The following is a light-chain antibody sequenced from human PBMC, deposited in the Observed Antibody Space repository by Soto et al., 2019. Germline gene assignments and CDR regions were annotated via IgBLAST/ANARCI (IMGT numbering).Light chain of an antibody. CDR1: QSVSTRS. CDR2: GAS. V-gene: IGKV3-20*01. CDR3: QHYGNSRGT. Sequence: ETVMAQSPATLSVSPGERATLSCRASQSVSTRSLAWYQQKPGQAPRLLIYGASSRATGIPDRFSGSGSATDFTLTISRLEPEDFAVYYCQHYGNSRGTFGQGTRLEIK. J-gene: IGKJ5*01.